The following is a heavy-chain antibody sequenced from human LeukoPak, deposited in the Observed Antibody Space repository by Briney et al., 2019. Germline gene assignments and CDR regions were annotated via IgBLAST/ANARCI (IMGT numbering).Heavy chain of an antibody. V-gene: IGHV4-34*01. CDR3: ARGEDTVTDP. CDR2: INHSGST. J-gene: IGHJ5*02. D-gene: IGHD4-11*01. CDR1: GGSFSGYY. Sequence: SETLSLTCAVYGGSFSGYYWSWIRQPPGKGLEWIGEINHSGSTNYNPSLKSRVTISVDTSKNQFSLNLSSVTAADTAVYYCARGEDTVTDPWGQGTLVTVSS.